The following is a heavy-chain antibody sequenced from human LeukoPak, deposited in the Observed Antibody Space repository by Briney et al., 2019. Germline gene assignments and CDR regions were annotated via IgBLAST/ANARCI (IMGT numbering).Heavy chain of an antibody. CDR3: ARPGSRD. J-gene: IGHJ3*01. CDR1: GFTFSSYW. CDR2: IKQDGSEK. D-gene: IGHD7-27*01. Sequence: GGSLRLSCEASGFTFSSYWMSWVRKAPGRGLEWVANIKQDGSEKYYVDSVKGRFTISRDNAKNSLYLQMNSLRAEDTAVYYCARPGSRDWGQGTMVTVSS. V-gene: IGHV3-7*01.